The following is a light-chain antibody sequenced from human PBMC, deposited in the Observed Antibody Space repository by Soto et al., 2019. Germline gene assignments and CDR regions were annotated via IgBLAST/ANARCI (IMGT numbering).Light chain of an antibody. J-gene: IGLJ2*01. V-gene: IGLV1-44*01. Sequence: QSALTQPPSVSGTPGQRVNMSCSGSSPNIGSKSVSWYQHLPQTAPKLLIYSNNQRPSGVPGRFSGSKSGTSASLAISGLQSDDETQYYCAAWDDSLNVLVFGGGTKLTVL. CDR2: SNN. CDR1: SPNIGSKS. CDR3: AAWDDSLNVLV.